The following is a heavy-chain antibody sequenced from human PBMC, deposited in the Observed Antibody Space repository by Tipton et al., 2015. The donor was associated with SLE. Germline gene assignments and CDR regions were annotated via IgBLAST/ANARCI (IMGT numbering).Heavy chain of an antibody. CDR1: GGSISSGDYY. CDR3: ASGVVPAAMHY. Sequence: TLSLTCTVSGGSISSGDYYWSWIRQPPGKGLEWIGYIYYSGSTYYNPSLKSRVTISVDTSKNQFSLKLSSVTAADTAVYYCASGVVPAAMHYWGQGTLVTVSS. J-gene: IGHJ4*02. CDR2: IYYSGST. V-gene: IGHV4-30-4*08. D-gene: IGHD2-2*01.